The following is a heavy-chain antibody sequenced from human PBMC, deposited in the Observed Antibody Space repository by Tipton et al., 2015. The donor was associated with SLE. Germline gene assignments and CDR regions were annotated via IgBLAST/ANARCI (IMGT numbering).Heavy chain of an antibody. D-gene: IGHD3-10*01. CDR2: INDSGST. V-gene: IGHV4-34*01. CDR3: ARGGRELVVFTWFDR. Sequence: LRLSCAVNGGSFSGYYWNWIRQTPGKGLEWIGDINDSGSTNYNPSLKSRVTISDDTSENQVSLNLGSVTAADTAIYYCARGGRELVVFTWFDRWGQGTLVTVSS. CDR1: GGSFSGYY. J-gene: IGHJ5*02.